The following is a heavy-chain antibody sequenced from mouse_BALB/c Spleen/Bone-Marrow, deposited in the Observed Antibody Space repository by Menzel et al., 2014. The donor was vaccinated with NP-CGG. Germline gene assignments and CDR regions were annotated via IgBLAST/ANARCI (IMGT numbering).Heavy chain of an antibody. J-gene: IGHJ2*01. CDR1: GFNIKDYY. Sequence: EVKLMESGAELVRPGALVKLSCKASGFNIKDYYMHWVKQRPEQGLEWIGWIDPENGNTIYDPKFQGKASITADTSSNTAYQQLSSLTSEDTAVYYCARWGNYYFDYWGQGTTLTVSS. CDR2: IDPENGNT. CDR3: ARWGNYYFDY. V-gene: IGHV14-1*02.